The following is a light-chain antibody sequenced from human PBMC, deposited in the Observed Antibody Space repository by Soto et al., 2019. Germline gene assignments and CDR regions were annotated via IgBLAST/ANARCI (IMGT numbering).Light chain of an antibody. CDR3: QQYDNRPFT. Sequence: DIQMTQSPSSLSASVGDRVSFTCQASQDISKFLNWYQHKPGQAPSLLIYDASKSQFGVPSRFSGSGSGTDFTFTISSLQPEDNATYSCQQYDNRPFTFGPGTKVDVK. CDR2: DAS. J-gene: IGKJ3*01. V-gene: IGKV1-33*01. CDR1: QDISKF.